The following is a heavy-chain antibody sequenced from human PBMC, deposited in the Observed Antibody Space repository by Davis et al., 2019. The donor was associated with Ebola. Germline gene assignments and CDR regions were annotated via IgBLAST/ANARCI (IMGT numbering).Heavy chain of an antibody. CDR2: IYYRGST. Sequence: SETLPLTCTVSGGSISSYYWSWIRQPPGKGLEWIGYIYYRGSTNYNPSLKSRVTISVDTSKNQFSLKLSSVAAADTAVYYCARVYYYGMDVWGQGTTVTVSS. V-gene: IGHV4-59*08. CDR3: ARVYYYGMDV. J-gene: IGHJ6*02. CDR1: GGSISSYY.